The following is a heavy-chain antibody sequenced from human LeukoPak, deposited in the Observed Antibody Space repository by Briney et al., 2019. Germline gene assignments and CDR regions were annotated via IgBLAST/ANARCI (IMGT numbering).Heavy chain of an antibody. CDR1: GYAFTSYY. D-gene: IGHD3-22*01. Sequence: ASVKVSCKASGYAFTSYYMHWVRQAPGQGLEWMGIINPSGGSTSYAQKFQGRVTMTRDTSTSTVYMELSSLRSEDTAVYYCARDLWISSKIGYYFLVGYWGQGTLVTVSS. CDR3: ARDLWISSKIGYYFLVGY. V-gene: IGHV1-46*01. J-gene: IGHJ4*02. CDR2: INPSGGST.